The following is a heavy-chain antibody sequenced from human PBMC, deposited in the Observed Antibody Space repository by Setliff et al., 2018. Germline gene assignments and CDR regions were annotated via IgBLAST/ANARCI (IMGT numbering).Heavy chain of an antibody. J-gene: IGHJ4*02. Sequence: RESLKISCKGSGYSFSNFWIGWVRQMPGKGLEWMGIIYPGDSHTRYSPSFQGQVTMSADKSISTAYLQWSSLKASDTAMYYCARGRGYSGYDHFDYWGQGTLVTVSS. D-gene: IGHD5-12*01. CDR3: ARGRGYSGYDHFDY. CDR2: IYPGDSHT. CDR1: GYSFSNFW. V-gene: IGHV5-51*01.